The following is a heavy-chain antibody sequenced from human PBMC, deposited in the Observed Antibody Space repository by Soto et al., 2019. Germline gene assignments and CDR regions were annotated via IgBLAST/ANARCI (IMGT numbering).Heavy chain of an antibody. CDR1: GFTFSSYS. D-gene: IGHD1-26*01. J-gene: IGHJ6*02. CDR3: AGLVGATTRNYYYYYYGMDV. Sequence: EVQLVESGGGLVQPGGSLRLSCAASGFTFSSYSMNWVRQAPGKGLEWVSYIISSSSTIYYADSVKGRFTISRDNAKNSLYLQMNSLRDEDTAVYYCAGLVGATTRNYYYYYYGMDVWGQGTTVTVSS. V-gene: IGHV3-48*02. CDR2: IISSSSTI.